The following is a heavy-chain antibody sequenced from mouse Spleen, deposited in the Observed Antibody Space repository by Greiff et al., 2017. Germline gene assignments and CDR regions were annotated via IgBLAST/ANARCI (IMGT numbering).Heavy chain of an antibody. Sequence: VQLQQSGPVLVKPGASVKMSCKASGYTFTDYYMNWVKQSHGKSLEWIGVINPYNGGTSYNQKFKGKATLTVDKSSSTAYMELNSLTSEDSAVYYCARQGLRLRYFDYWGQGTTLTVSS. V-gene: IGHV1-19*01. CDR3: ARQGLRLRYFDY. CDR1: GYTFTDYY. J-gene: IGHJ2*01. D-gene: IGHD1-2*01. CDR2: INPYNGGT.